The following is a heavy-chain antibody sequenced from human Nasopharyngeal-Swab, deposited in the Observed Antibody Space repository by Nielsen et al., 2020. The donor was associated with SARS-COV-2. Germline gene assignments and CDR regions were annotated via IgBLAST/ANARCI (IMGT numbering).Heavy chain of an antibody. Sequence: SETLSLTCTVSGGSISSYYWGWIRQPPGKGLEWIGYIYYSGSTNYNPSLKSRVTISVDTSKNQFSLKLSSVTAADTAVYYCARARSGSGYDYEDAFDIWGQGTMVTVSS. CDR2: IYYSGST. J-gene: IGHJ3*02. D-gene: IGHD5-12*01. CDR3: ARARSGSGYDYEDAFDI. CDR1: GGSISSYY. V-gene: IGHV4-59*13.